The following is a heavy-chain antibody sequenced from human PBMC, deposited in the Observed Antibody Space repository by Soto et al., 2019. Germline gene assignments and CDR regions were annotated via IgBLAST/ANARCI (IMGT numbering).Heavy chain of an antibody. D-gene: IGHD4-17*01. CDR2: IIPILGIA. CDR3: ARHNYGDYFHNY. CDR1: GGTFSSYT. V-gene: IGHV1-69*02. Sequence: QVQLVQSGAEVKKPGSSVKVSCKASGGTFSSYTISWVRQAPGQGLEWMGRIIPILGIANYAQKLQGRVTITADKSTSTAYMELSSLRSEDTAVYYCARHNYGDYFHNYWGQGTLVTVSS. J-gene: IGHJ4*02.